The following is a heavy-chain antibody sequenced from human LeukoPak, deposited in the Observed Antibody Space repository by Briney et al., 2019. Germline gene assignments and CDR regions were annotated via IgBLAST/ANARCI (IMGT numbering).Heavy chain of an antibody. V-gene: IGHV3-30*04. CDR3: VRDLVVTSGY. Sequence: GGSLRLSCVASGFNFNMYAIHWVRQAPGKGLEWVALISSNGGRKDYADSVKGRFTISRDNAKNTLYLQMNSLRVEDTAVYYCVRDLVVTSGYWGQGTLVTVSS. J-gene: IGHJ4*02. D-gene: IGHD2-2*01. CDR2: ISSNGGRK. CDR1: GFNFNMYA.